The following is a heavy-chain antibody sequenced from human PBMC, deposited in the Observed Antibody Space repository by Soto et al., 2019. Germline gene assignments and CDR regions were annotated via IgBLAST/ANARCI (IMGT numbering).Heavy chain of an antibody. D-gene: IGHD6-13*01. CDR2: IYHSGST. J-gene: IGHJ6*02. CDR1: GGSIRSSNW. CDR3: AKIAAAGTDYYYGMDV. V-gene: IGHV4-4*02. Sequence: SETLSLTCAVSGGSIRSSNWWSWVRQPPGKGLEWIGEIYHSGSTNYNPSLKSRVTISVDKSKNQFSLKLSSVTAADTAVYYCAKIAAAGTDYYYGMDVWGQGTTVTVS.